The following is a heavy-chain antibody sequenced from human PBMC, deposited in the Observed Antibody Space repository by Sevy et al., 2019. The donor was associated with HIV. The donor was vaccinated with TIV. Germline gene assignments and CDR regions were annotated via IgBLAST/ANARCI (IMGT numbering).Heavy chain of an antibody. CDR2: ISSSSSYI. CDR3: ARDPGILYYYGTGSYYNTPLDY. Sequence: GGSLRLSCAASGFTFSSYSMNWVHQAPGKGLEWVSSISSSSSYIYYAYSVKGRFTISRDNAKNSLYLQMNSLRAEDTAVYYCARDPGILYYYGTGSYYNTPLDYWGQGTLVTVSS. J-gene: IGHJ4*02. CDR1: GFTFSSYS. V-gene: IGHV3-21*01. D-gene: IGHD3-10*01.